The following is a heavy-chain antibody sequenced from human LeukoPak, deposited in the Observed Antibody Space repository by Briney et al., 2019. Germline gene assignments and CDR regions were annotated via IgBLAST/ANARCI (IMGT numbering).Heavy chain of an antibody. Sequence: KPSETLSLTCAVYGGSFSGYYWSWIRQPPGKGLEWIGEINHSGSTNYNPSLKSRVTISVDTSKDQFSLKLSSVTAADTAVYYCARVPHYSKPLVKGKTYGMDVWGQGTTVTVSS. CDR2: INHSGST. J-gene: IGHJ6*02. CDR3: ARVPHYSKPLVKGKTYGMDV. CDR1: GGSFSGYY. D-gene: IGHD4-11*01. V-gene: IGHV4-34*01.